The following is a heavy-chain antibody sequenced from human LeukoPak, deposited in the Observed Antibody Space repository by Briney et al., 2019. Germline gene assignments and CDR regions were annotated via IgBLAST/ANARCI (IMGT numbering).Heavy chain of an antibody. CDR2: ISAYNGNT. CDR1: GYTFTSYG. J-gene: IGHJ4*02. V-gene: IGHV1-18*01. D-gene: IGHD6-19*01. CDR3: ARDRHRRAVAGTGGGIDY. Sequence: ASVKVSCKASGYTFTSYGISWVRQAPGQGLEWMGWISAYNGNTNYAQELQGRVTMTTDTSTSTAYMELRSLRSDDTAVYYCARDRHRRAVAGTGGGIDYWGQGTLVTVSS.